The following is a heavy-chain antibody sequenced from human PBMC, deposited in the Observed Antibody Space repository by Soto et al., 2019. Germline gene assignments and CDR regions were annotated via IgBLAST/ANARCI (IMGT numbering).Heavy chain of an antibody. Sequence: VRLVESGGGEVQPGGSLRLSCTASGFIFSSYGMHWVRQAPGKGPVWVAFISSDGSEDYYTDSVKGRFSISRDASKNKLYLQMNSLRVEDTAVYYCAKRLGNDVFDVWGQGTMVTVCS. CDR2: ISSDGSED. D-gene: IGHD7-27*01. CDR3: AKRLGNDVFDV. CDR1: GFIFSSYG. V-gene: IGHV3-30*18. J-gene: IGHJ3*01.